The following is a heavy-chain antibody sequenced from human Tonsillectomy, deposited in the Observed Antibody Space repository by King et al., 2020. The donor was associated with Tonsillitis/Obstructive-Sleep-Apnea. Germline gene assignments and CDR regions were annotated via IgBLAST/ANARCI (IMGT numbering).Heavy chain of an antibody. J-gene: IGHJ4*02. V-gene: IGHV6-1*01. CDR2: TYYRSKWFN. Sequence: VQLQQSGPGLVKPSETLSLTCAISGDSVSSNSTAWNWIRQSPSRCLEWLGRTYYRSKWFNDYAGAVKSRITINADTSKNQFSLLLNSVTPEDTAVYYCAAGDFDFWGQGTLVTVSS. CDR1: GDSVSSNSTA. CDR3: AAGDFDF.